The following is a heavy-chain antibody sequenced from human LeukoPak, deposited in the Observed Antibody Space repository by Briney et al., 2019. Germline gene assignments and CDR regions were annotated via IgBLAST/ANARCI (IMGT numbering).Heavy chain of an antibody. J-gene: IGHJ6*02. CDR2: MSGNGGFV. Sequence: PGGSLRLSCAASGFTFSAYTMNWVRQAPGKGLEWVSSMSGNGGFVHYADSVKGRFTISRDNAKSSLYLQMNSLRAEDTAVYFCARDDYSDSPTYYNGMDVWGQGTTVTVSS. CDR3: ARDDYSDSPTYYNGMDV. V-gene: IGHV3-21*01. D-gene: IGHD4/OR15-4a*01. CDR1: GFTFSAYT.